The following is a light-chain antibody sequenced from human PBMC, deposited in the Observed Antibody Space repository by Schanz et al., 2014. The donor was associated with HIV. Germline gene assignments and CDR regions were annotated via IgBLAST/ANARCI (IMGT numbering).Light chain of an antibody. J-gene: IGLJ2*01. Sequence: QSVLTQPPSVSGAPGQGVTISCTGSTSNIGANYDVHWYQQLPGTAPKLLIYGNSNRPSGVPDRFSGSTSGTSAYLAITGLQADDEADYYCQSYDKSLSVVVFGGGTKLTVL. V-gene: IGLV1-40*01. CDR2: GNS. CDR1: TSNIGANYD. CDR3: QSYDKSLSVVV.